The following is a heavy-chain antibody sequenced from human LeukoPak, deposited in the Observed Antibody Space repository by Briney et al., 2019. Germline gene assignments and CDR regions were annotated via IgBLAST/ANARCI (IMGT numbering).Heavy chain of an antibody. CDR2: ISPYSGDT. V-gene: IGHV1-18*01. CDR1: GYIFIDYG. J-gene: IGHJ4*02. Sequence: GASVKVSCKASGYIFIDYGISWVRQAPGQGLEWMGWISPYSGDTYHAQNLQGRVTMTTDTSTSTAYMEVMSLRSDDTAVYYCARDYDFWSISDWGQGTLATVFS. D-gene: IGHD3-3*01. CDR3: ARDYDFWSISD.